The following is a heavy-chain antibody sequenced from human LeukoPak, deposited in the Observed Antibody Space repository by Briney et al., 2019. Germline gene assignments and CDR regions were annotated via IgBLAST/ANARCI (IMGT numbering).Heavy chain of an antibody. V-gene: IGHV1-69*06. CDR2: IIPIFGTA. CDR1: GVTFSSYA. CDR3: ARDRGIAAAGDDY. D-gene: IGHD6-13*01. Sequence: SVKVSCKASGVTFSSYAISWVRQAPGQGLEWMGGIIPIFGTANYAQKFQGRVTITADKSTSTGYMELSSLRSEDTAVYYCARDRGIAAAGDDYWGQGTLVTVSS. J-gene: IGHJ4*02.